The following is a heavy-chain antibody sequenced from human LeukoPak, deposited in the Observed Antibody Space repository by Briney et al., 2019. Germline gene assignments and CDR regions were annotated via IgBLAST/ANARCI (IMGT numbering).Heavy chain of an antibody. CDR1: GFTFSSYA. Sequence: GGSLRLSCAASGFTFSSYAMHWVRQAPGKGLEWVAVISYDGSNKYYADSVKGRFTISRDNSKNTLYLQMNSLRAEDTAVYYCAKAKLRYFDWLHDYWGQGTLVTVSS. CDR3: AKAKLRYFDWLHDY. CDR2: ISYDGSNK. J-gene: IGHJ4*02. V-gene: IGHV3-30*04. D-gene: IGHD3-9*01.